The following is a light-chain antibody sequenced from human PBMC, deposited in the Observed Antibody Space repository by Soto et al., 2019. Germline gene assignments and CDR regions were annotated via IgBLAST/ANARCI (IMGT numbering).Light chain of an antibody. J-gene: IGKJ2*01. V-gene: IGKV4-1*01. CDR2: WAS. Sequence: DIVMTQSPDSLAVSLGETATINCKSSQSVLYSSNNKNYLAWFQQKPGQPPRLLFYWASTRKSGVPDRFSGSGSGTDFTLTISSLQAEDLAVYYCQQSYSTPYTFGQGTKLEIK. CDR3: QQSYSTPYT. CDR1: QSVLYSSNNKNY.